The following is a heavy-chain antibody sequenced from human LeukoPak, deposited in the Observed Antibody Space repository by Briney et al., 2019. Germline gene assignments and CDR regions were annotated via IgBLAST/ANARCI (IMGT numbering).Heavy chain of an antibody. D-gene: IGHD5-12*01. CDR2: IYTSGST. V-gene: IGHV4-4*07. Sequence: PSETLSLTCTGSGGSISSYYWSWIRQPAGKGLEWIGRIYTSGSTNYNPSLKSRVTMSVDTSKNQFSLKLSSVTAADTAVYYCARARYSGYDTLFDYWGQGTLVTVSS. CDR3: ARARYSGYDTLFDY. CDR1: GGSISSYY. J-gene: IGHJ4*02.